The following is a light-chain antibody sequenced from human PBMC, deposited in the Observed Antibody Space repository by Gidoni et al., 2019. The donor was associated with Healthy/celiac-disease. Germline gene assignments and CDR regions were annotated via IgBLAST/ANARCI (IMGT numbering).Light chain of an antibody. CDR1: QSISSW. J-gene: IGKJ2*01. CDR3: QQYNSYSPYT. Sequence: DIQMTQSPSTLSASVADRVTITCRASQSISSWVAWYQQKPGKAPKPLLYDASSLQSGVPSRFSGSGSGTEFTLTISSLQPDDFATYYCQQYNSYSPYTFGQGTKLEIK. V-gene: IGKV1-5*01. CDR2: DAS.